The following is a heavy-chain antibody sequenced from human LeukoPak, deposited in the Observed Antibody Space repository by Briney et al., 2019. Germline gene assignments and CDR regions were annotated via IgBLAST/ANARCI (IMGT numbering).Heavy chain of an antibody. J-gene: IGHJ4*02. D-gene: IGHD3-22*01. V-gene: IGHV3-20*03. CDR1: GFTLYDYG. Sequence: GGSLRLSSAASGFTLYDYGMSSVRQAPGKRLEWVSGINWNGGSTGYADSVKGRFTISRDNAKNSLYLQMNSLRGEDTALYYCARDLSSYYDSSGYFRPYYFDYWGQGTLVTVSS. CDR3: ARDLSSYYDSSGYFRPYYFDY. CDR2: INWNGGST.